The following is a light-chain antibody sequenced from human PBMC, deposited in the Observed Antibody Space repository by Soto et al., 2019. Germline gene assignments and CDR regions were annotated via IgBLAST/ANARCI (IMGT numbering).Light chain of an antibody. V-gene: IGLV1-44*01. J-gene: IGLJ3*02. CDR1: SSNIGSNT. Sequence: QSVLTQPPSASGTPGQRVTISCSGSSSNIGSNTVNWYQQLPGTAPKLLIYSNNQRPSEVPDRFSGSKSGTSASLAISGLQSEDEADYYCAAWDDSLNGWVFGGGTKLTVL. CDR2: SNN. CDR3: AAWDDSLNGWV.